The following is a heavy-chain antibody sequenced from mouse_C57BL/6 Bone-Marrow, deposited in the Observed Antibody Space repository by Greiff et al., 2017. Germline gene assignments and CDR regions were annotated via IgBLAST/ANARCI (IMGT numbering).Heavy chain of an antibody. V-gene: IGHV1-26*01. J-gene: IGHJ2*01. CDR2: INPNNGGT. CDR3: ASLYGSLDY. Sequence: VQLQQSGPELVKPGASVKISCKASGYTFTDYYMNWVKQSHGKSLEWIGDINPNNGGTSYNQKFKGKATLTVDKSSSTAYMELRSLTSEDSAVYYCASLYGSLDYWGQGTTLTVSS. D-gene: IGHD1-1*01. CDR1: GYTFTDYY.